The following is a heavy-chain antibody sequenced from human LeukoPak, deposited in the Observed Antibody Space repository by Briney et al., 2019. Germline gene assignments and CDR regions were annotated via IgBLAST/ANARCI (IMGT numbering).Heavy chain of an antibody. D-gene: IGHD1-26*01. J-gene: IGHJ4*02. CDR1: GYTLTELS. CDR3: ATDRSISGFDY. Sequence: ASVTVSCKVSGYTLTELSMHWVRQAPGKGPEWMGGFDPEDGETIYAQKFQGRVTMVEDTSTDTACMELSSLRSEDTAVYYCATDRSISGFDYWGQGTLVTVSS. V-gene: IGHV1-24*01. CDR2: FDPEDGET.